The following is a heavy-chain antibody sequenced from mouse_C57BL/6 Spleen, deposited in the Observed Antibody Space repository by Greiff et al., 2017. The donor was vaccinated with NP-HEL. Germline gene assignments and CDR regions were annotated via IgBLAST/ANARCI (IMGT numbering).Heavy chain of an antibody. J-gene: IGHJ4*01. D-gene: IGHD6-1*01. V-gene: IGHV10-1*01. CDR1: GSSFNTYA. CDR3: VRQCQGAMDY. CDR2: IRSKSNNYAT. Sequence: EVKLVESGGGLVQPKGSLTLSWAASGSSFNTYAMNWVRPAPGKGMDWVARIRSKSNNYATYYADSVKDRFTISRDDSESMLYLQMNNLKTEDTAMYYCVRQCQGAMDYWGQGTSVTVSS.